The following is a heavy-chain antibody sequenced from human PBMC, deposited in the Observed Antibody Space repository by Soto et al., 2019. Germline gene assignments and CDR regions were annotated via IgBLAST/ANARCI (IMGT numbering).Heavy chain of an antibody. D-gene: IGHD3-3*01. CDR1: GGTFSSYA. CDR2: IIPIFGTA. J-gene: IGHJ6*02. V-gene: IGHV1-69*13. Sequence: ASVKVSCKASGGTFSSYAISWVRQAPGQGLEWMGGIIPIFGTANYAQKFQGRVMITADESTSTAYMELSSLRSEDTAVYYCARVEAGYYTPYYYYYGMDVWGQGTTVTVSS. CDR3: ARVEAGYYTPYYYYYGMDV.